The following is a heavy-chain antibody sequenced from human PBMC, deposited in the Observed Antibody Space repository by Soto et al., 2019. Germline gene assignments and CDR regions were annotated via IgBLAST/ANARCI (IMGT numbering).Heavy chain of an antibody. CDR2: ISAYNGNT. V-gene: IGHV1-18*01. CDR3: ARDYSVVVVAATGPNAFDI. CDR1: GYTFTSYG. J-gene: IGHJ3*02. D-gene: IGHD2-15*01. Sequence: ASVKVSCKASGYTFTSYGISWVRQAPGQGLEWMGWISAYNGNTNYAQKLQGRVTMTTDTSTRTAYMELRSLRSDDTAVYYCARDYSVVVVAATGPNAFDIWGQGTMVTVSS.